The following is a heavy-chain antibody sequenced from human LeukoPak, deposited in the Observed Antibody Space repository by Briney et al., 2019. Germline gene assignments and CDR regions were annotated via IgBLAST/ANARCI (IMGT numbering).Heavy chain of an antibody. CDR1: GGTFSSDA. Sequence: ASVNVSCKASGGTFSSDAISWVRQATGQGLERMGWISAYNGNTNYAQKLQGRVTMTADTSTSTAYMELRSLRSDDTAVYYCAREGYYDSSGYTASDPWGQGTLVTVSS. CDR3: AREGYYDSSGYTASDP. V-gene: IGHV1-18*01. D-gene: IGHD3-22*01. CDR2: ISAYNGNT. J-gene: IGHJ5*02.